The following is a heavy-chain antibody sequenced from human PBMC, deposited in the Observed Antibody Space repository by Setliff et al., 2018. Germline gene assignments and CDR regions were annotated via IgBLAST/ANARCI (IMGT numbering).Heavy chain of an antibody. CDR1: GFTFSSYA. D-gene: IGHD3-22*01. J-gene: IGHJ6*03. V-gene: IGHV3-23*01. CDR3: GKNYYESSHYYYYYYFMDV. CDR2: ISSSGSTT. Sequence: GGSLRLSCAASGFTFSSYAMSWVRQAPGKGLEWVSYISSSGSTTYYADSVKGRFTISRDNSKNTLYLQMNSLRAEDTAVYYCGKNYYESSHYYYYYYFMDVWGKGTTVTVSS.